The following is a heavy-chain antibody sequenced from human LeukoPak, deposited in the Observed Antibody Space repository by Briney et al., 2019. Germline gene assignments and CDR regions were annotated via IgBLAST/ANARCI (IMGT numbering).Heavy chain of an antibody. CDR3: TTHFISSSWDRPGGLQH. CDR1: GFTFSNAW. CDR2: IKSKTDGGTT. V-gene: IGHV3-15*01. D-gene: IGHD6-13*01. Sequence: GGSLRLSCAASGFTFSNAWMSWVRQAPGKGLEWVGRIKSKTDGGTTDYAAPVKGRFTISRDDSKNTLYLQMNSLKTEDTAVYYCTTHFISSSWDRPGGLQHWGQGTLVTVSS. J-gene: IGHJ1*01.